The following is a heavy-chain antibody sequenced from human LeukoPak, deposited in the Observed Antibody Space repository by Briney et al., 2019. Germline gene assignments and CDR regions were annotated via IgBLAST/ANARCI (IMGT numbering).Heavy chain of an antibody. CDR1: GFTFSSYA. J-gene: IGHJ4*02. Sequence: SGGSLRLSCAASGFTFSSYAMSWVRQAPGKGLEWVSAIGGGDGSTYYADSVKGRFTISRDNSKNTLYLQMNSLRAEDTAVYYCAKGSYDSGDHYFDYWGQGTLVTVSS. D-gene: IGHD4-17*01. CDR3: AKGSYDSGDHYFDY. CDR2: IGGGDGST. V-gene: IGHV3-23*01.